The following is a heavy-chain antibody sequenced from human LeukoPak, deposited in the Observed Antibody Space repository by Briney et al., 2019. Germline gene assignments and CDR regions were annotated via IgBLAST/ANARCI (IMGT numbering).Heavy chain of an antibody. CDR1: GGSISSGGYY. V-gene: IGHV4-31*03. J-gene: IGHJ5*02. D-gene: IGHD6-13*01. CDR3: ARAGIAAAVWFDP. CDR2: IYYSGST. Sequence: SETLSLTCTVSGGSISSGGYYWSWIRQHLGKGLEWIGYIYYSGSTYYNPSLKSRVTISVDTSKNQFSLKLSSVTAADTAVYYCARAGIAAAVWFDPWGQGTLVTVSS.